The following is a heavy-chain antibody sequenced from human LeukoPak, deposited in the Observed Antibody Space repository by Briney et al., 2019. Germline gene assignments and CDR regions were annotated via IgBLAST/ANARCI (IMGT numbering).Heavy chain of an antibody. CDR3: ARDRSLYSSTWYVPRDGFDI. CDR2: ITSGSTYV. J-gene: IGHJ3*02. CDR1: GFTFSNYN. D-gene: IGHD6-13*01. Sequence: PGGSLRLSCAASGFTFSNYNMNWVRQAPGRGLEWVSSITSGSTYVFYTDSVKGRFTISRDNAKNSLYLQMNSLRAEDTAVYYCARDRSLYSSTWYVPRDGFDIWGQGTMVTVSS. V-gene: IGHV3-21*01.